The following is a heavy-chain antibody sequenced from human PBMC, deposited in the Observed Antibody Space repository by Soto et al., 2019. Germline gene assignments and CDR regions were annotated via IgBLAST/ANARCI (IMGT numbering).Heavy chain of an antibody. CDR2: FYYSENT. CDR1: GGTISSKSYS. J-gene: IGHJ6*02. D-gene: IGHD2-2*01. Sequence: PSETLSLTCSVSGGTISSKSYSWGWIRQPPGKGLEWIGTFYYSENTYYNTSLKSRVTISVDTSKNQFSLKLSSVTAADTAVYYCAKLAGYCSGNSCHGDYAMDVWGQGTTVT. V-gene: IGHV4-39*01. CDR3: AKLAGYCSGNSCHGDYAMDV.